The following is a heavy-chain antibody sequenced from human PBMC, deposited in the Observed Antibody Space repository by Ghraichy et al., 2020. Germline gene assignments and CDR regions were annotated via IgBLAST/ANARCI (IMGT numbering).Heavy chain of an antibody. V-gene: IGHV3-7*01. CDR2: IKQDGSEK. J-gene: IGHJ4*02. CDR3: ARDDYAVPAGEC. Sequence: LSLTCAASGFTFSSYWMSWVRQAPGKGLEWVANIKQDGSEKYYVDSVKGRFTISRDNAKNSLYLQMNSLRAEDTAVYYCARDDYAVPAGECWGQGSLDTVSS. CDR1: GFTFSSYW. D-gene: IGHD3-10*01.